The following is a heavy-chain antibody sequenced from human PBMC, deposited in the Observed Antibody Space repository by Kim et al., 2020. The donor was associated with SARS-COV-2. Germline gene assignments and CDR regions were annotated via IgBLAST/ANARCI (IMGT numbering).Heavy chain of an antibody. V-gene: IGHV3-30*07. J-gene: IGHJ6*03. Sequence: ADSVKGRFTIPRDNSKNTRYLQMNSLRAEDTAVYYCARETTRRYYYYMDVWGKGTTVTVSS. CDR3: ARETTRRYYYYMDV. D-gene: IGHD4-17*01.